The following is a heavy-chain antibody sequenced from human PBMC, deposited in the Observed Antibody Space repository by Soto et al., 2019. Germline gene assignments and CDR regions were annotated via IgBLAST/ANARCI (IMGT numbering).Heavy chain of an antibody. CDR1: GYTFTGYY. CDR3: ARDPTSYGSRSSYYSYYYGMDF. CDR2: INPNSGGT. V-gene: IGHV1-2*02. J-gene: IGHJ6*02. Sequence: ASVKVSCKASGYTFTGYYMHWVRQAPGQGLEWMGWINPNSGGTNYAQKFQGRVTMTRDTSISTAYMQMTRLISEHTAVYYRARDPTSYGSRSSYYSYYYGMDFWGQGTTVIVSS. D-gene: IGHD3-10*01.